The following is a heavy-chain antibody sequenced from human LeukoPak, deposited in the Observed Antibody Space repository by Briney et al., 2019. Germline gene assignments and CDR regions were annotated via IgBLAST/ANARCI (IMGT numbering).Heavy chain of an antibody. D-gene: IGHD3-10*01. CDR2: TNPSGGST. Sequence: ASVKVSCKASGYTFTSYYMHWVRQAPGQGLEWMGITNPSGGSTSYAQKFQGRVTMTRDMSTSTAYMELRSLRSDDTAVYYCARVRGSLDYWGQGTLVTVSS. CDR1: GYTFTSYY. CDR3: ARVRGSLDY. V-gene: IGHV1-46*01. J-gene: IGHJ4*02.